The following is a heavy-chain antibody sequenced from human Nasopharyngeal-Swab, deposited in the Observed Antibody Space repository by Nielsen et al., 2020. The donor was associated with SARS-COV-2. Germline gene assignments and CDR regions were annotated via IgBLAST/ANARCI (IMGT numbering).Heavy chain of an antibody. CDR2: IAHDASNE. J-gene: IGHJ4*02. D-gene: IGHD4-17*01. V-gene: IGHV3-30*03. Sequence: WIRQSPGKGLGWVAFIAHDASNEYYGDSVKGRFSISRDSSKNTLYLQMDSLRGEDTAVYYCARDAPAHYGAFYWGRGTLVTVSS. CDR3: ARDAPAHYGAFY.